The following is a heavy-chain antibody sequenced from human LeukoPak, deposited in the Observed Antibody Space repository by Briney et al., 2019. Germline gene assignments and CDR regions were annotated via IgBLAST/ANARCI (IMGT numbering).Heavy chain of an antibody. V-gene: IGHV3-11*01. CDR1: GFTFSEYY. CDR3: ARDTNNGLDV. J-gene: IGHJ6*02. Sequence: GGSLRLSCAASGFTFSEYYINWIRQAPGKGLEWVSHISSSGRLMQYADSVRGRFTIARDNAQNFMSLQMNNLKPEDTAVYYCARDTNNGLDVWGRGTTVTVS. CDR2: ISSSGRLM. D-gene: IGHD1-14*01.